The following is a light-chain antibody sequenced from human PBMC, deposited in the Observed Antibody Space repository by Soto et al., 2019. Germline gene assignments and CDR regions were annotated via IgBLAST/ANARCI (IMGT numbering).Light chain of an antibody. J-gene: IGLJ2*01. CDR3: PTWDASLKVVV. CDR1: SSNIGSNT. V-gene: IGLV1-44*01. CDR2: GNH. Sequence: QSVLTQPPSASGTPGQRVNISCSESSSNIGSNTVNWYQQLPGTAPKLLIYGNHQRPSGVPDRFSGSKTGTSASLAISGLQSDDEADYYCPTWDASLKVVVFGGGTTLTVL.